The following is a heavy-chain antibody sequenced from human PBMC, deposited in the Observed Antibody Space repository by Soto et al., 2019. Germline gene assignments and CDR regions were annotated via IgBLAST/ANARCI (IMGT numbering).Heavy chain of an antibody. CDR1: GFTFSSYA. V-gene: IGHV3-30-3*01. J-gene: IGHJ4*02. Sequence: QVQLVESGGGVVQPGRSLRLSCAASGFTFSSYAMHWVRQAPGKGLEWVAVISYDGSNKYYADSVKGRFTISRDNSKNTLYLQMNSLRAEDTAVYYCARGTYSSSWAYFDYWGQGTLFTVSS. D-gene: IGHD6-13*01. CDR2: ISYDGSNK. CDR3: ARGTYSSSWAYFDY.